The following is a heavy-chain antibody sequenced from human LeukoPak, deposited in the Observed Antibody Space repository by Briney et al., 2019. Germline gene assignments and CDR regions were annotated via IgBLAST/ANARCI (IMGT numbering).Heavy chain of an antibody. CDR2: INHSGST. CDR3: ARGRSSGWFAYYYYMDV. Sequence: SETLSLTCAVYGGSFSGYYWSWIRQPPGKGPEWIGEINHSGSTNYNPSLKSRVTISVDTSKNQFSLKLSSVTAADTAVYYCARGRSSGWFAYYYYMDVWGKGTTVTVSS. D-gene: IGHD6-19*01. V-gene: IGHV4-34*01. CDR1: GGSFSGYY. J-gene: IGHJ6*03.